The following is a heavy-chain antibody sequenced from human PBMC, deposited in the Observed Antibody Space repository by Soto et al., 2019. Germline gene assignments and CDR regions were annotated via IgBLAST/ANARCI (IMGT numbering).Heavy chain of an antibody. J-gene: IGHJ4*02. CDR1: GFTFSSYA. CDR2: ISGSGDST. V-gene: IGHV3-23*01. CDR3: ARRGSGSYYDY. Sequence: EVQLLESGGGLVQPGGSLRLSCAASGFTFSSYAMRWVRQAPVKGLEWVSAISGSGDSTYYADSVKGRFTISRDKSKNSLYLQMNSLRAEDTAVYDCARRGSGSYYDYWGQGTLVTVSS. D-gene: IGHD1-26*01.